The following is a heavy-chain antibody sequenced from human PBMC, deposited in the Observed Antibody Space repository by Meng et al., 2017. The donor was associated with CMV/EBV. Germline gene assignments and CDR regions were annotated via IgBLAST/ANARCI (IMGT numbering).Heavy chain of an antibody. CDR3: ARKGFYYGSGGSQYYYYYGMDV. CDR2: IIPILGIA. CDR1: GGTFSSYA. V-gene: IGHV1-69*10. D-gene: IGHD3-10*01. Sequence: PSVKVSCKASGGTFSSYAISWVRQAPGQRLEWMGGIIPILGIANYAQKFQGRVTITADKSTSTAYMELSSLRSEDTAVYYCARKGFYYGSGGSQYYYYYGMDVWGQGTTVTVSS. J-gene: IGHJ6*02.